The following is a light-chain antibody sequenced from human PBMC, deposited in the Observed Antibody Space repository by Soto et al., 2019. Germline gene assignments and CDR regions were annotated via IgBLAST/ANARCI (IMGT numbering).Light chain of an antibody. CDR2: DAS. Sequence: DIQMTQSPSAMSASVGDRVTITCRASQDISNHLVWFQQKPGKVPKRLIYDASSLQTGVPSRFSGSGSGTDFTLTISSLQPEDFATYYCLQHTNFPITFGQGTRLE. CDR1: QDISNH. V-gene: IGKV1-17*03. CDR3: LQHTNFPIT. J-gene: IGKJ5*01.